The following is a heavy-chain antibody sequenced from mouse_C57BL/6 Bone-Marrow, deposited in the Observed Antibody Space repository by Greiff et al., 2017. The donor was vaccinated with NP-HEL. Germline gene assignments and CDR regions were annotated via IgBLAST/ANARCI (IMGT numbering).Heavy chain of an antibody. V-gene: IGHV1-50*01. CDR1: GYTFTSYW. Sequence: VQLQQPGAELVKPGASVKLSCKASGYTFTSYWMQWVKQRPGQGLEWIGEIDPSDSYTNYNQKFKGKATLTVDTSSSTAYMQLSSLTSEDSAVYYCARHGSSYEDYFDYWGQGTTLTVSS. CDR3: ARHGSSYEDYFDY. J-gene: IGHJ2*01. CDR2: IDPSDSYT. D-gene: IGHD1-1*01.